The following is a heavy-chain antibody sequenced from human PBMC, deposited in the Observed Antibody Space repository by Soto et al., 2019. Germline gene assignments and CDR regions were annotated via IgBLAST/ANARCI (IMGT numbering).Heavy chain of an antibody. D-gene: IGHD6-13*01. J-gene: IGHJ6*02. Sequence: SETLSLTCTVSGGSISSYYWNWIRQPPGKGLEWIGSIYYSGSTYYNPSLKSRVTISVDTSKNQFSLKLSSVTAADTAVYYCARQDSSSWSSYYYYGMDVWGQGTTVT. V-gene: IGHV4-59*05. CDR1: GGSISSYY. CDR2: IYYSGST. CDR3: ARQDSSSWSSYYYYGMDV.